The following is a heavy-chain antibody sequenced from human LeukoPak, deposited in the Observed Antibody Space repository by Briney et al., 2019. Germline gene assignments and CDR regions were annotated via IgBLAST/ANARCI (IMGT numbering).Heavy chain of an antibody. V-gene: IGHV4-38-2*02. CDR3: ARVSSSWSDVMDV. CDR1: GYSISSGHY. Sequence: SETLSLTCTVSGYSISSGHYWGWIRQPPGKGLEWIGSIYHSGSTYYNPSLKSRVTISVDTSKNQFSLKLSSVTAADTAVYYCARVSSSWSDVMDVWGQGTTVTVSS. CDR2: IYHSGST. J-gene: IGHJ6*02. D-gene: IGHD6-13*01.